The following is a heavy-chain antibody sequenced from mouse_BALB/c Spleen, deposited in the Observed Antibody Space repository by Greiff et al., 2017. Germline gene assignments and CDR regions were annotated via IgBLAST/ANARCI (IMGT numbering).Heavy chain of an antibody. Sequence: QVQLQQSGAELVRPGTSVKVSCKASGYAFTNYLIEWVKQRPGQGLEWIGVINPGSGGTNYNEKFKGKATLTADKSSSTAYMQLSSLTSDDSAVYFCATYGNYWYFDVWGAGTTVTVSS. CDR1: GYAFTNYL. CDR3: ATYGNYWYFDV. V-gene: IGHV1-54*01. D-gene: IGHD2-1*01. CDR2: INPGSGGT. J-gene: IGHJ1*01.